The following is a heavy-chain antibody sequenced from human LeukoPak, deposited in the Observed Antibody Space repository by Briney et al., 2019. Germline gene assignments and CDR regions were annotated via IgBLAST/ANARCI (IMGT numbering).Heavy chain of an antibody. CDR1: GYTFTGYF. Sequence: ASVKVSCKASGYTFTGYFIRWVRQAPGQGLEWMGWINPNSGGTNYAQKFQGRVTMTRDTFISTAYMELSRLRSDDTAVYYCARDERYDSSGYPFDYWGQGTLVTVSS. J-gene: IGHJ4*02. V-gene: IGHV1-2*02. CDR2: INPNSGGT. CDR3: ARDERYDSSGYPFDY. D-gene: IGHD3-22*01.